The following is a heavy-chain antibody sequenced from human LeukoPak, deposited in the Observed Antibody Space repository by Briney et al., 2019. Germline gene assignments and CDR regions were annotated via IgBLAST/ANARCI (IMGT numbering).Heavy chain of an antibody. CDR2: IDQGGSET. Sequence: PGGSLRLSCAASGFPFSSYWMNWVRQAPGKRPEWVGNIDQGGSETNYVDSVKGRFSFSRDNAKTSLYLQMTSLRAEDTAVYYCVTDRRVGGWDVRFDYWGQGALVTVSS. V-gene: IGHV3-7*01. CDR1: GFPFSSYW. J-gene: IGHJ4*02. CDR3: VTDRRVGGWDVRFDY. D-gene: IGHD1-26*01.